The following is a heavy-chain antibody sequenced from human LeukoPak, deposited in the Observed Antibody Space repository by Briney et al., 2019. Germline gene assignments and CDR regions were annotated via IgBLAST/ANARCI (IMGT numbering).Heavy chain of an antibody. J-gene: IGHJ4*02. CDR1: GFTFSSYG. V-gene: IGHV3-30*18. D-gene: IGHD6-19*01. Sequence: PGGSLRLSCAASGFTFSSYGMHWVRQAPGKGLEWVAVISYDGSNKYYADSVKGRFTISRDNSKNTLYLQMNSLRAEDTAVYYCAKSNLYTSGWYQYWGQGTLVTVSS. CDR3: AKSNLYTSGWYQY. CDR2: ISYDGSNK.